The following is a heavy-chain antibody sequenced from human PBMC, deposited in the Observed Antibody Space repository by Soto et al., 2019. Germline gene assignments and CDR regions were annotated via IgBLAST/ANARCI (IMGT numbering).Heavy chain of an antibody. CDR3: ARSPEATVTAFDS. D-gene: IGHD4-17*01. Sequence: QVQLQESGPGLVKPSQTLSLTCTVSAGSISRGGYYWSWIRQHPGKGLEWIGYIYYSGSTYYNPSLKSRVIIPVDTSKNQFSLKLSSVTAADTAVYFCARSPEATVTAFDSWGQGTLVTVSS. CDR1: AGSISRGGYY. CDR2: IYYSGST. J-gene: IGHJ4*02. V-gene: IGHV4-31*03.